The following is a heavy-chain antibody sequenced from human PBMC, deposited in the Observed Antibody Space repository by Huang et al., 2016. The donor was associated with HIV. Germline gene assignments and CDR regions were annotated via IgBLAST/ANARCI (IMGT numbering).Heavy chain of an antibody. Sequence: EVQLVQSGGVAIKPGGSLRLSCAASGFPFRDYHMRWVRQVPGKGLEWVALVSGDGSTTKYGDSVKGRFTISRDNSKDSLYLQMNSLKTEDTAFYYCTGIFYDSTGYYYHYWGQGTLVTVSS. CDR2: VSGDGSTT. CDR1: GFPFRDYH. D-gene: IGHD3-22*01. J-gene: IGHJ4*02. CDR3: TGIFYDSTGYYYHY. V-gene: IGHV3-43*01.